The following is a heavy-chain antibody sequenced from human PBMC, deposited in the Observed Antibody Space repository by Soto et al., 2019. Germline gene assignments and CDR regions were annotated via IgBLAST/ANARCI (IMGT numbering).Heavy chain of an antibody. CDR2: INQSGST. J-gene: IGHJ4*02. Sequence: QVQLQQWGAGLLKPSETLSLTCAVYGGSFSGYYWSWIRQPPGKGLEWIGEINQSGSTNYNPSLKSRVTISVDTSKNQFSLKLSSVTAADTAVYYCARAAGRWLVESYWGQVTLVTVSS. CDR1: GGSFSGYY. D-gene: IGHD6-19*01. CDR3: ARAAGRWLVESY. V-gene: IGHV4-34*01.